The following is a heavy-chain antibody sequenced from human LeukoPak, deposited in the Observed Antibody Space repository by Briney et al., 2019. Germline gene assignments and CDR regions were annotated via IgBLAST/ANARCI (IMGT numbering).Heavy chain of an antibody. D-gene: IGHD3-16*01. CDR1: GFTFNSYW. CDR3: ARFISLGA. J-gene: IGHJ5*02. V-gene: IGHV3-7*01. Sequence: GGSLRLSCAASGFTFNSYWMSWVRQAPGKGLEWLANIKKDGSEKNYVDSVKGRFTISRDNAKNSLYLQMDSLRAEDTAVYYCARFISLGAWGQGTLVTVSS. CDR2: IKKDGSEK.